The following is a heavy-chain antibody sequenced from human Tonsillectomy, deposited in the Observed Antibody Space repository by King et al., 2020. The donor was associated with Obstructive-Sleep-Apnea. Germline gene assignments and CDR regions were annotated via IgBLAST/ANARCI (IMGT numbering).Heavy chain of an antibody. CDR3: ARDLSTPYSPNYYYGMDV. CDR2: ISSSGGAI. Sequence: VQLVESGGGLVKPGGSLRLSCAASGFTFSDYYMSWIRQAPGKGLEWVSYISSSGGAIYYADSVKGRFTISRDNAKHSLFLQTNSLRAEDTAVYYCARDLSTPYSPNYYYGMDVWGQGTTVTVSS. D-gene: IGHD6-13*01. J-gene: IGHJ6*02. V-gene: IGHV3-11*01. CDR1: GFTFSDYY.